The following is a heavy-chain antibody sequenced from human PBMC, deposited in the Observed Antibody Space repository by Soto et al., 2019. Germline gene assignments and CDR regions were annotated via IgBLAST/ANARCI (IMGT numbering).Heavy chain of an antibody. CDR3: ATIIRVRRYDSAGYFGY. CDR2: IKSKADHGTT. J-gene: IGHJ4*02. V-gene: IGHV3-15*05. D-gene: IGHD3-22*01. CDR1: GFTFTDAW. Sequence: GGSLRLSCAASGFTFTDAWMSWVRQAPGRGPEWVGRIKSKADHGTTDYAAPVKDRFTISRDDSKNTLYLQMYSLKTEDTAIYYCATIIRVRRYDSAGYFGYWGQGTQVTVSS.